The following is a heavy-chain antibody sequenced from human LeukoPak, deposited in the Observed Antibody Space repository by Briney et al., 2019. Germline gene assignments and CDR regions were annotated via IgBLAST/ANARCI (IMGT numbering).Heavy chain of an antibody. CDR3: ARQAVSGDSGIAY. CDR2: INPDGSSS. Sequence: GGSLRLSCAASGFTFSNYWMHWVRQAPGKGLEWVSRINPDGSSSNYADSVKGRFTMSRDNAKSMVYLQMDGLRAEDTAVFSCARQAVSGDSGIAYWGRGVLVTVSS. J-gene: IGHJ4*02. V-gene: IGHV3-74*01. CDR1: GFTFSNYW. D-gene: IGHD4-17*01.